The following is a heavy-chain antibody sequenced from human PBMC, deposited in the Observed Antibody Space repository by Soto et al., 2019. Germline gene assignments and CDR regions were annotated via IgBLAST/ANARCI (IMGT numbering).Heavy chain of an antibody. CDR3: AKGGGRQISDAFYI. Sequence: QVHLVESGGGVVQPGRSLRLSCAASGFTFSSYAMHWVRQAPGKGLEWVAAILYDGTNKYYADSVKGRFTISRDSSKNTRYVQMDSLSAEDTAVYHCAKGGGRQISDAFYIWGQGTRVTVSS. D-gene: IGHD2-15*01. CDR2: ILYDGTNK. J-gene: IGHJ3*02. V-gene: IGHV3-30-3*01. CDR1: GFTFSSYA.